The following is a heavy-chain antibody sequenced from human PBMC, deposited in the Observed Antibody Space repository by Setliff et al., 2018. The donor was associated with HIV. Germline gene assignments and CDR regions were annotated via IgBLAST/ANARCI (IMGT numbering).Heavy chain of an antibody. CDR2: IIPVFDTA. V-gene: IGHV1-69*13. J-gene: IGHJ4*02. D-gene: IGHD3-10*01. CDR3: ATVFYYDSESFSLDY. Sequence: SVKVSCKASGGTFSSYAINWVRQAPGQGLEWMGGIIPVFDTANYALKFQGRVTITANESTNTAHMELSSLRSVDTAMYYCATVFYYDSESFSLDYWGQGMLVTVSS. CDR1: GGTFSSYA.